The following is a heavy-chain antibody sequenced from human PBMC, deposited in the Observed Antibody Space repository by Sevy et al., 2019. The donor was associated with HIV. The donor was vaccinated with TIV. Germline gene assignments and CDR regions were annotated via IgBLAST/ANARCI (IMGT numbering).Heavy chain of an antibody. V-gene: IGHV3-9*01. CDR3: GRAHGYCVVNSCFGGSINAFDI. CDR1: GFTFSDYA. CDR2: ISWNSGAI. D-gene: IGHD2-15*01. Sequence: SLKISCAASGFTFSDYAMHWVRQVPGKGLEWVSGISWNSGAIGYADSVKGRFTISRDNGQNSLYLQMNSLRMDDTALYYCGRAHGYCVVNSCFGGSINAFDILGQGTMVTVSS. J-gene: IGHJ3*02.